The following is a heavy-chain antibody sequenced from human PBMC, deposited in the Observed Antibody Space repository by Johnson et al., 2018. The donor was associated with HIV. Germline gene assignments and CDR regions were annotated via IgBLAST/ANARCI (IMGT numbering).Heavy chain of an antibody. CDR3: AKLFLTTDAVDI. CDR2: SWNSGNI. V-gene: IGHV3-66*04. Sequence: VQLVESGGGLVQPGGSLRLSCAASGFTVRSNYMSWVRQAPGKGLEWVSGISWNSGNIDYADSVKGRFTISRDNAKNTLYLQMNSLRDEDTAVYYCAKLFLTTDAVDIWGQGTMVTVSS. D-gene: IGHD3-22*01. J-gene: IGHJ3*02. CDR1: GFTVRSNY.